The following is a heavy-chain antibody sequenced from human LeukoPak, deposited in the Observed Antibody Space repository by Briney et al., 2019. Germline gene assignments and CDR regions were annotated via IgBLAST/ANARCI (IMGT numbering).Heavy chain of an antibody. V-gene: IGHV3-53*01. CDR2: IYSGGST. J-gene: IGHJ4*02. D-gene: IGHD3-22*01. CDR3: ARGRDYDSSGYYYMYYFDY. CDR1: GFTVSSNY. Sequence: PGGSLRLSCAASGFTVSSNYMSWVRQAPGKGLEWVSVIYSGGSTYYADSVKGRFTISRDNSKNTMYLQMNSPRAEDTAVYYCARGRDYDSSGYYYMYYFDYWGQGTLVTVSP.